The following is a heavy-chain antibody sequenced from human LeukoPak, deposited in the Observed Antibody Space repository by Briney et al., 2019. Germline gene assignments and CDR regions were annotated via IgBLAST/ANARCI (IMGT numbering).Heavy chain of an antibody. V-gene: IGHV4-59*01. CDR3: ARLRGNYFPDY. CDR1: GGSISSYY. D-gene: IGHD4-11*01. CDR2: IYYSGST. J-gene: IGHJ4*02. Sequence: SETLSLTCTVSGGSISSYYWSWIRQPPGKGLEWIGYIYYSGSTNYNPSLKSRLTISVDTSKNQFSLKLSSVTAADTAVYYCARLRGNYFPDYWGQGTLVTVSS.